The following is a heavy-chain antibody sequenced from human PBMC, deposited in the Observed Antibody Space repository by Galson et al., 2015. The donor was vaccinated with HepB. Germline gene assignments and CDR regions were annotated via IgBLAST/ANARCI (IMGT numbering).Heavy chain of an antibody. V-gene: IGHV1-2*02. CDR1: GYSFSDYY. J-gene: IGHJ6*02. D-gene: IGHD2-15*01. CDR2: INCATGGA. CDR3: ARDRESVHPPGGYYYYASEV. Sequence: SVKVSCKASGYSFSDYYMHWVRQAPGQGLEWMGWINCATGGARYGESFEGRVNLTRDTSMSTVYMDMSGLKSDDTAVYYCARDRESVHPPGGYYYYASEVWGPGTTVTISS.